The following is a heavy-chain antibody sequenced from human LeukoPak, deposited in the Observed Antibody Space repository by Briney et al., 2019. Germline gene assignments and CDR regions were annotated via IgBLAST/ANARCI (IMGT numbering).Heavy chain of an antibody. CDR3: ARDPPSARSRDAFDI. CDR1: GGSISSGSYY. J-gene: IGHJ3*02. D-gene: IGHD6-6*01. Sequence: PSETLSLTCTVSGGSISSGSYYWSWIRQPAGKGLEWIGRIYTSGSTNYNPSLKSRVTISVDTSKNQFSLKLSSVTAADTAVYYCARDPPSARSRDAFDIWGQGTMVTVSS. CDR2: IYTSGST. V-gene: IGHV4-61*02.